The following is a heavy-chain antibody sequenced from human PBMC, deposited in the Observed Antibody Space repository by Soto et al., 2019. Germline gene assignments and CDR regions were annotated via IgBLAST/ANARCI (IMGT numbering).Heavy chain of an antibody. Sequence: QVQLQESGPGLVNPSQTLSLTCTVSGGSISSGDYSWSWIRQLPGKALEWTGCISYSGSAYYNPSLKSRVTTSVGTSKNQLSLKMGSVTAADTAVYYGARDLEYSRSYKNYYYYGMDVWGQGTTVTVSS. CDR3: ARDLEYSRSYKNYYYYGMDV. CDR1: GGSISSGDYS. CDR2: ISYSGSA. J-gene: IGHJ6*02. D-gene: IGHD6-6*01. V-gene: IGHV4-30-4*01.